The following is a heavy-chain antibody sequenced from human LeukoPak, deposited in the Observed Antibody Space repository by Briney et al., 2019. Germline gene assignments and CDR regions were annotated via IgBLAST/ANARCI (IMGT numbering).Heavy chain of an antibody. Sequence: GGALEISRKGSGFHFTSYWIAWGRQVPGRGLEGVVIIHPGVSDTLKSPSCQGQVVISVDSSISTAYLQWNSLKASETAMYYCAASPPHCGADCPFDYWGQGTLVTVSS. CDR3: AASPPHCGADCPFDY. J-gene: IGHJ4*02. CDR2: IHPGVSDT. CDR1: GFHFTSYW. V-gene: IGHV5-51*01. D-gene: IGHD2-21*02.